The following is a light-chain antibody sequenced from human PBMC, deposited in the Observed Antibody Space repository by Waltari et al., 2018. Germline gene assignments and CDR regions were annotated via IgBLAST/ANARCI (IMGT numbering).Light chain of an antibody. CDR1: SGHSTNV. J-gene: IGLJ3*02. V-gene: IGLV4-69*01. Sequence: QLVLTQSPSASASLGASVKLTCTLSSGHSTNVIAWLQKRPEKGPRYLMKVNSDGRHNKGDQIPDRFSGSSSGAERYRAISGLQSEDEADYYCQTGGHGTWVFGGGTKLTVL. CDR3: QTGGHGTWV. CDR2: VNSDGRH.